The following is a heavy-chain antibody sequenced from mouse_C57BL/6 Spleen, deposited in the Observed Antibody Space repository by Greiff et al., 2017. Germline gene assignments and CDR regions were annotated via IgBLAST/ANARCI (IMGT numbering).Heavy chain of an antibody. CDR2: INPSTGGT. CDR3: ARWRDYDAYFDY. Sequence: VQLQQSGPELVKPGASVKISCKASGYSFTGYYMNWVKQSPETRLEWIGEINPSTGGTTSNQKFKAKATLTVDKASSTAYMQLKSLTSEDSAVYDCARWRDYDAYFDYWGQGTTLTVSS. CDR1: GYSFTGYY. V-gene: IGHV1-42*01. J-gene: IGHJ2*01. D-gene: IGHD2-4*01.